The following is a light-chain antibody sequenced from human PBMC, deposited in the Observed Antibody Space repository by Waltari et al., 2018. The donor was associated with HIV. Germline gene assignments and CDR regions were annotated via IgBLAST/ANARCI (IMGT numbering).Light chain of an antibody. V-gene: IGLV3-21*04. CDR1: NIERKS. CDR2: YDS. CDR3: QVWDSSSDHVL. Sequence: SSVLTQPPSVSVAPGKTARINCGGNNIERKSVHWYQQKPGQAPALVIYYDSDRPSGIPERFSGSNSGDTATLTISRVGDGDEADYYCQVWDSSSDHVLFGGGTKLTVL. J-gene: IGLJ3*02.